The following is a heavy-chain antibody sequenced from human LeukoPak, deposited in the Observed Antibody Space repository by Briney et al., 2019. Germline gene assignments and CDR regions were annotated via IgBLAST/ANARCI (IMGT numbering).Heavy chain of an antibody. V-gene: IGHV4-34*01. J-gene: IGHJ6*03. CDR3: ARTLTNYIRQLPRGVFYYYMDV. Sequence: PSETLSLTCAVYGGSFSGYYWSWIRQPPGKGLEWIGEINHSGSTNYNPSLKSRVTISVDTSKNQFSLKLSSVTAADTAVYYCARTLTNYIRQLPRGVFYYYMDVWGKGTTVTVSS. CDR2: INHSGST. D-gene: IGHD1-7*01. CDR1: GGSFSGYY.